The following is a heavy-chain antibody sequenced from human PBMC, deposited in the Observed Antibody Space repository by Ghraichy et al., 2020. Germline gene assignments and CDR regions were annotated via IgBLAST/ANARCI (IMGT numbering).Heavy chain of an antibody. V-gene: IGHV3-49*03. D-gene: IGHD5-12*01. Sequence: GGSLRLSCTGSGVIFGDYDITWFRQAPGKGLEWVGVIRSKADGGTTEYAASVKLRFTISRDDSNSIAYLQMNSLKPEDTADYYCTRDAGERRDSGYGRAFDYWGQGTLVTVSS. CDR1: GVIFGDYD. CDR2: IRSKADGGTT. CDR3: TRDAGERRDSGYGRAFDY. J-gene: IGHJ4*02.